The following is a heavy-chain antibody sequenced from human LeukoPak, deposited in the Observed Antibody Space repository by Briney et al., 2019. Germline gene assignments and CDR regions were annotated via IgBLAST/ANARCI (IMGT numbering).Heavy chain of an antibody. D-gene: IGHD5-18*01. CDR1: GYSFSGYT. CDR3: ARSRMNTAPRHDY. CDR2: TSAYNGNT. V-gene: IGHV1-18*01. J-gene: IGHJ4*02. Sequence: ASVKVSCKASGYSFSGYTLSCVRQAPGQGGEWVGWTSAYNGNTNYAQRLQGRVTMTTDTSTSTAYMELRSLTADDTAVYYCARSRMNTAPRHDYWGQGTLVTVSS.